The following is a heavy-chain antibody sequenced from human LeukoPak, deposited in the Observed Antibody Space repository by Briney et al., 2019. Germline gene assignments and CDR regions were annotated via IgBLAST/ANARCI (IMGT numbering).Heavy chain of an antibody. D-gene: IGHD5-18*01. CDR1: GFTFSSYV. CDR3: AKTLGYNYGYVEN. V-gene: IGHV3-23*01. Sequence: GGSLRLSCAASGFTFSSYVMSWVRQAPGKGLEWVSGISGSGGNTYYADSVKGRFTISRDNSKNTLYLQMSSLRAEDTAAYYCAKTLGYNYGYVENWGQGTLVTVSS. CDR2: ISGSGGNT. J-gene: IGHJ4*02.